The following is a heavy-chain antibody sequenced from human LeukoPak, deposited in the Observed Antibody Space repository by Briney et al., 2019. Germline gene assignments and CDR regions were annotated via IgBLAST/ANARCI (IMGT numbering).Heavy chain of an antibody. V-gene: IGHV1-2*02. CDR2: INPNSGGT. CDR3: ARGDLYDSSGYYPFDY. J-gene: IGHJ4*02. CDR1: GYTFTGYY. Sequence: ASVKVSCKASGYTFTGYYMHWVRQAPGQGLEWMGWINPNSGGTNYAQKFQGRVTMTRDTSISTAYMELSRLRSDGTAVYYCARGDLYDSSGYYPFDYWGQGALVTVSS. D-gene: IGHD3-22*01.